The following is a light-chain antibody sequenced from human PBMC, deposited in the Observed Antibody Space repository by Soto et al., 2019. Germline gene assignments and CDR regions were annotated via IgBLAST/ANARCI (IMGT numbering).Light chain of an antibody. CDR3: QSYDSSLSGSVG. CDR2: GNS. V-gene: IGLV1-40*01. J-gene: IGLJ2*01. Sequence: QSVLTQPPSVSGAPGQRVTISCTGSSSNIGAGYDVHWYQQLPGTAPKLLIYGNSNRPSGVPDRFSGSKSGTSASLAITGLQAEDEADYYCQSYDSSLSGSVGFCGGTKLTVL. CDR1: SSNIGAGYD.